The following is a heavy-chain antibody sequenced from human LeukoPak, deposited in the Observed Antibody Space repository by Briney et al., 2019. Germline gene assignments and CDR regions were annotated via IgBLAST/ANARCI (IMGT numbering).Heavy chain of an antibody. J-gene: IGHJ5*02. CDR1: GYTFTSYY. CDR3: ARDQERSGWYGWFDP. CDR2: INPSGGST. Sequence: ASVKVSCKASGYTFTSYYMHWVRQAPGQGLEWMGIINPSGGSTSYAQKFQGRVTMTRDMSTSTVYMELSSLRSEDTAVYYCARDQERSGWYGWFDPWGQGTLVTVSS. V-gene: IGHV1-46*01. D-gene: IGHD6-19*01.